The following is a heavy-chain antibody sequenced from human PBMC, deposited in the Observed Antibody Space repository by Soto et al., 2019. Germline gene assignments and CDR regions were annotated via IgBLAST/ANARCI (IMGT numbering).Heavy chain of an antibody. CDR1: GYTFTSSA. V-gene: IGHV1-3*01. J-gene: IGHJ6*02. CDR3: ARDRLGYCSSTSCYRGELSSYGMDV. CDR2: INAGNGNT. D-gene: IGHD2-2*02. Sequence: ASVKISCKASGYTFTSSAMHWGRQAPGQRLEWMGWINAGNGNTKYSQKFQGRVTITRDTYASTAYMELSSLRSEDTAVYYCARDRLGYCSSTSCYRGELSSYGMDVWGQGTTVTVSS.